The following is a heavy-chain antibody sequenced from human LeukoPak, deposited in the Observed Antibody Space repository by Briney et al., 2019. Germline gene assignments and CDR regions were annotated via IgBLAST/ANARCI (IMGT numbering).Heavy chain of an antibody. CDR2: IKQDGSDK. D-gene: IGHD5-18*01. J-gene: IGHJ6*02. CDR3: ARGEFAWIQGSYGMNV. V-gene: IGHV3-7*01. Sequence: GGSLRLSCAASGFTFSDYWMSWVRQAPGKGPEWVANIKQDGSDKYYVDSVKGRFTISRDSPKNALYLQMNSLRAEDTAVYYCARGEFAWIQGSYGMNVWGQGTTVTVSS. CDR1: GFTFSDYW.